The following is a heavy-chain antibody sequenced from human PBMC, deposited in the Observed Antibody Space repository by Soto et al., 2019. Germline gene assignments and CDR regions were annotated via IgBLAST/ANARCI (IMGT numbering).Heavy chain of an antibody. D-gene: IGHD3-22*01. V-gene: IGHV1-46*01. Sequence: VSCKASGYTFTSYYMHWVRQAPGQGLEWMGIINPSGGSTSYAQKFQGRVTMTRDTSTSTVYMELSSLRSEDTAVYYCARGLYYYDSSGSLGDAFDIWGQGTMVTVSS. CDR2: INPSGGST. CDR3: ARGLYYYDSSGSLGDAFDI. J-gene: IGHJ3*02. CDR1: GYTFTSYY.